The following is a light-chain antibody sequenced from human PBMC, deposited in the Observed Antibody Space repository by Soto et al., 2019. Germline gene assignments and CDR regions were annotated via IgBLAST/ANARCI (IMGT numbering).Light chain of an antibody. CDR1: RSDVGAYKD. Sequence: QSALTQPPSASGSPGQSVTISCTATRSDVGAYKDVSWYQQHPGKAPKLMIYEVTKRPSGVPGRFSVSKSGNTAYLTVSGLQAEDEADYYCSSYAGNNNFVVFGGGTKVTVL. V-gene: IGLV2-8*01. J-gene: IGLJ2*01. CDR3: SSYAGNNNFVV. CDR2: EVT.